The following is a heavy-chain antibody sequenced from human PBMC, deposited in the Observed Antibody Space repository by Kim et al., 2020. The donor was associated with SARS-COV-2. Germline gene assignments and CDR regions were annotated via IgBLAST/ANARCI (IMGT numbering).Heavy chain of an antibody. CDR1: GFTFSSYW. CDR2: IKQDGSEK. Sequence: GGSLRLSCAASGFTFSSYWMSWVRQAPGKGLEWVANIKQDGSEKYYVDSVKGRFTISRDNAKNSLYLQMNSLRAEDTAVYYCASAGYAYIQLWVGYYFDYWGQGTLVTVSS. CDR3: ASAGYAYIQLWVGYYFDY. J-gene: IGHJ4*02. V-gene: IGHV3-7*01. D-gene: IGHD5-18*01.